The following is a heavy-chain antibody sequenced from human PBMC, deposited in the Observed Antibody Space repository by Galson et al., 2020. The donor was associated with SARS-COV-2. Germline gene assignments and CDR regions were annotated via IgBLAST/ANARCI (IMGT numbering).Heavy chain of an antibody. CDR1: GFTFTRTA. V-gene: IGHV1-58*02. CDR2: IFVGSGNT. J-gene: IGHJ6*02. Sequence: SVKVSCKASGFTFTRTAIQWVRQARAQSLEWIGWIFVGSGNTKYPQRFHARVSITRDVSTSTAYMEVSGLTSEDTAVYYCALPLYDFNYGMDVWGQGTTVTVSS. CDR3: ALPLYDFNYGMDV.